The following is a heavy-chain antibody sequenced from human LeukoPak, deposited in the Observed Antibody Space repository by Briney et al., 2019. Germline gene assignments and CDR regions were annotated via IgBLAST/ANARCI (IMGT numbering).Heavy chain of an antibody. CDR2: FDPEDGET. D-gene: IGHD3-3*01. Sequence: GASVKVSCKVSGYTLTELSMHWVRQAPGKALEWMGGFDPEDGETIYAQKFQGRVTMTEDTSTGTAYMELSSLRSEDTAVCYCAARYYDFWSGHFDYWGQGTLVTVSS. J-gene: IGHJ4*02. CDR1: GYTLTELS. CDR3: AARYYDFWSGHFDY. V-gene: IGHV1-24*01.